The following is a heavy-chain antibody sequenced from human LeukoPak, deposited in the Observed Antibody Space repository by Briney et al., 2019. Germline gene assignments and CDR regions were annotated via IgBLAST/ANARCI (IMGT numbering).Heavy chain of an antibody. Sequence: SETLSLTCAVYGGSFSGYYWSWIRQPPGKGPEWIGEINHSGSTNYNPSLKSRVTISVDTSKNQFSLKLSSVTAADTAVYYCARGRGRWLHRHWFDPWGQGTLVTVSS. CDR1: GGSFSGYY. CDR2: INHSGST. CDR3: ARGRGRWLHRHWFDP. D-gene: IGHD5-24*01. V-gene: IGHV4-34*01. J-gene: IGHJ5*02.